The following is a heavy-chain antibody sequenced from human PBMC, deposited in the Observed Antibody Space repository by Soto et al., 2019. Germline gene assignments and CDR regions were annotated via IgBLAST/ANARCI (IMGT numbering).Heavy chain of an antibody. J-gene: IGHJ6*02. CDR1: GGSASSGSYY. CDR3: ARDYSSGDLVGNYYYYGMDV. D-gene: IGHD6-19*01. V-gene: IGHV4-61*01. Sequence: PSETLSLTCTVSGGSASSGSYYWSWIRQPPGKGLEWIGYIYYSGSTNYNPSLKSRVTISVDTSKNQFSLKLSSVTAADTAVYYCARDYSSGDLVGNYYYYGMDVWGQGTTVTVSS. CDR2: IYYSGST.